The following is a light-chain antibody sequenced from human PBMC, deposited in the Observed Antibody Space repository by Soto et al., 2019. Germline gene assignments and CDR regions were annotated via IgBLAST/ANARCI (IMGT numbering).Light chain of an antibody. CDR3: QSYVSSLSGVV. V-gene: IGLV1-40*01. CDR1: SSNIGAGYD. J-gene: IGLJ2*01. Sequence: QSVLTQPPSVSGAPGQRGTISCTGSSSNIGAGYDVHWYQQLPGTAPKLLIYGNSNRPSGVPDRFSGSKSGTSASLAITGLQGEGGAVYYCQSYVSSLSGVVFGGGTKLTVL. CDR2: GNS.